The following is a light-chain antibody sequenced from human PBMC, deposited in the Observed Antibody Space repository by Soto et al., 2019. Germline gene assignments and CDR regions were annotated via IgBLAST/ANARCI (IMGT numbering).Light chain of an antibody. J-gene: IGKJ1*01. Sequence: EIVLTQSPGTLSLSPGERATLSCRASQSVSSYSLAWYQKKPGQSPRLLIYGASSRAAGIPQSFSGSGSGTEVSLTISGLEPEDFLVYYCQQYGSSLTWTFGQGTKVDIK. CDR2: GAS. CDR1: QSVSSYS. CDR3: QQYGSSLTWT. V-gene: IGKV3-20*01.